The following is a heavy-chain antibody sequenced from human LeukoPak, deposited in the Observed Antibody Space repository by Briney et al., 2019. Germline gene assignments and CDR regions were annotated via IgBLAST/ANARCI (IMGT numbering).Heavy chain of an antibody. V-gene: IGHV1-8*02. CDR2: MNPNSGNA. Sequence: ASVKVSCKASGYTFTNYDINWVRQASGQGLEWVGWMNPNSGNAGFPQKFKGRITMTGDTTTNTAYMEVFSLTSDDTAIYYCATQRWEKLHGSYYYDGMDVWGQGTTVTVS. CDR1: GYTFTNYD. D-gene: IGHD1-26*01. J-gene: IGHJ6*02. CDR3: ATQRWEKLHGSYYYDGMDV.